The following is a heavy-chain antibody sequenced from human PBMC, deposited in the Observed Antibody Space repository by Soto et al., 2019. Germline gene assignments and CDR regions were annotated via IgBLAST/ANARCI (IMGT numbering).Heavy chain of an antibody. CDR2: LYYSGST. D-gene: IGHD1-26*01. V-gene: IGHV4-39*01. CDR3: ARGSQVGALNWFDP. J-gene: IGHJ5*02. Sequence: QLQLQESGPGLVKPSETLSLTCTVSGGSISSSSYYWGWIRQPPGKGLEWIGNLYYSGSTYYNPSLTSRVTISVDTSKNQFSLNLSSVPAADTAVYYCARGSQVGALNWFDPWGQGTLVTVSS. CDR1: GGSISSSSYY.